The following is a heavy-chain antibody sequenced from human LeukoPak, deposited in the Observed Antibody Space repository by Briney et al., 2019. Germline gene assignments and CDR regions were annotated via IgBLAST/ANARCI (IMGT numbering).Heavy chain of an antibody. CDR3: ARARFSSRNRDGYFDS. CDR1: GYTFSNYG. D-gene: IGHD6-13*01. CDR2: VSGINTNT. Sequence: GASVKVSCKASGYTFSNYGIHWVRQAPGPGLEWMGRVSGINTNTNYAQKVQGRVTMTADTSTATAYMELRSLRSDDTAVYYCARARFSSRNRDGYFDSWGEGTLVTVSS. V-gene: IGHV1-18*01. J-gene: IGHJ4*02.